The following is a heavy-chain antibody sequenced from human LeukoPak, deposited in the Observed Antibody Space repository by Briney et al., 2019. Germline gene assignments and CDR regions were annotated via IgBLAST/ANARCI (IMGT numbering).Heavy chain of an antibody. J-gene: IGHJ4*02. CDR1: VYTFTIYG. CDR2: ISAYNGNT. Sequence: GASVKVSFTASVYTFTIYGISWVRQAPGQGLEWMGWISAYNGNTNYAQKLQGRVTMTTDTSTSTAYMELRSLRSDDTAVYYCARVYYGDYMAYWGQGTLVTVSS. D-gene: IGHD4-17*01. CDR3: ARVYYGDYMAY. V-gene: IGHV1-18*01.